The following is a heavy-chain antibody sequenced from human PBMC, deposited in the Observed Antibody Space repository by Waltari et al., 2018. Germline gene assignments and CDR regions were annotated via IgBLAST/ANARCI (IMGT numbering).Heavy chain of an antibody. CDR1: VLTFSSSE. V-gene: IGHV3-48*03. D-gene: IGHD6-13*01. CDR3: ARGYSSSWYSPPIDY. CDR2: ISSSGSTI. Sequence: EVQLVASGGGLVQPGGSLRLSFAASVLTFSSSEMNWVRQAPGKGLEWVSYISSSGSTIYYAYSVKGRFTISRDNAKNSLYLQMNSLRAEDTAVYYCARGYSSSWYSPPIDYWGQGTLVTVSS. J-gene: IGHJ4*02.